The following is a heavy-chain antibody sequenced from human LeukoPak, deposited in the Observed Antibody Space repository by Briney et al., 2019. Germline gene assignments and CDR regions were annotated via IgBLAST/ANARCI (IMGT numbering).Heavy chain of an antibody. CDR1: GSSFTSYW. J-gene: IGHJ1*01. V-gene: IGHV5-51*01. CDR3: ARHGGGSSGYYYPAQH. Sequence: GGSLQISCQGSGSSFTSYWIGWVRQLPGKGLEGMGIIYPGDSDTRYSPSFQGQVTISADKSISTAYLQWSSLKASDTAMYYCARHGGGSSGYYYPAQHWGQGTLVIVSS. D-gene: IGHD3-22*01. CDR2: IYPGDSDT.